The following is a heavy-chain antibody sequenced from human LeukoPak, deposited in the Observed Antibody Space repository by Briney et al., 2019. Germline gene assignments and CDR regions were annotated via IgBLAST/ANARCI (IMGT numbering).Heavy chain of an antibody. V-gene: IGHV1-2*02. J-gene: IGHJ5*01. CDR2: IKPHNGDT. CDR1: GNTFTSYY. CDR3: ARGVYSGWYTHNWLDS. D-gene: IGHD6-19*01. Sequence: ASVKVSCKASGNTFTSYYIHWVRQAPGQGLEWMGWIKPHNGDTNYEQMFQGRVTMTRDTSISTAYMELSSLRSDDTAVYYCARGVYSGWYTHNWLDSWGQGTLVIVSS.